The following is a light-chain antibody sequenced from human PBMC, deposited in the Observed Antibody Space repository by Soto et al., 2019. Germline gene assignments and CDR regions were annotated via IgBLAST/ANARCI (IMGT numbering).Light chain of an antibody. CDR3: QQRSNWPIT. J-gene: IGKJ5*01. CDR2: DAS. V-gene: IGKV3-11*01. Sequence: EIVLTQSPATLSLSPGEGVTLSCRASQSVGSLLAWYQQKPGQAPRLVIYDASNRATGIPARFSGSGSGTDFTPTISTLEPEDFAVYYCQQRSNWPITFGQGTQLYSK. CDR1: QSVGSL.